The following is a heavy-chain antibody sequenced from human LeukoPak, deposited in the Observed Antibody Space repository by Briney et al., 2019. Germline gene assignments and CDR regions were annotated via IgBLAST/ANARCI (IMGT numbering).Heavy chain of an antibody. CDR3: ARDPRTPRKWLAPHPHLYYYYMDV. CDR2: INPNSGGT. Sequence: GASVKVSCKASGYTFTGYYMHWVRQAPGQGPEWMGWINPNSGGTNYAQKFQGRVTMTRDTSISTAYMELSRLRSDDTAVYYCARDPRTPRKWLAPHPHLYYYYMDVWGKGTTVTVSS. CDR1: GYTFTGYY. V-gene: IGHV1-2*02. D-gene: IGHD6-19*01. J-gene: IGHJ6*03.